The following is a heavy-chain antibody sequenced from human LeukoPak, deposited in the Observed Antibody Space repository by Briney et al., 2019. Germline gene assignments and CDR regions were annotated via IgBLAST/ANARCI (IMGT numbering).Heavy chain of an antibody. CDR2: ISGSGGST. J-gene: IGHJ4*02. CDR3: ARDELTPYYDSSGYYFDY. D-gene: IGHD3-22*01. Sequence: GGSLRLSCAASRFTFSSYAMSWVRQSPGKGLEWVSAISGSGGSTYYADSVKGRFTISRDNSKKTLYLQMNSLRAEDTAVYCCARDELTPYYDSSGYYFDYWGQGTLVTVSS. V-gene: IGHV3-23*01. CDR1: RFTFSSYA.